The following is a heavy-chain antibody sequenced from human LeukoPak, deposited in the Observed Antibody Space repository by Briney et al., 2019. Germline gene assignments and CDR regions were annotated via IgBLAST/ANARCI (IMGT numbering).Heavy chain of an antibody. Sequence: PSETLSLTCTVSGGSISSYYWSWIRQPPGKGLEWIGYIYYSGSTNYNPSLKSRVTISVDTSKNQFSLKLSSVTAEDTAVYYCARGYLLRDFWSGSPYYYYYMDVWGKGTTVTVSS. D-gene: IGHD3-3*01. V-gene: IGHV4-59*01. CDR1: GGSISSYY. CDR3: ARGYLLRDFWSGSPYYYYYMDV. J-gene: IGHJ6*03. CDR2: IYYSGST.